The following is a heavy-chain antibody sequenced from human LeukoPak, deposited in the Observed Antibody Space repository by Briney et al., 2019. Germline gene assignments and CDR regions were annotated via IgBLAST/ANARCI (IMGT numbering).Heavy chain of an antibody. D-gene: IGHD1-7*01. Sequence: SQTLSLTCAISGDSVSSNSAAWNWIRQSPSRGLEWLGRTYYRSKWYNDYAVSVKSRITINPDTSKNQFSLQLNSVTPEDTAVYYCAGSSNWNYRYYYGMDVWGQGTTVTVSS. CDR2: TYYRSKWYN. V-gene: IGHV6-1*01. CDR3: AGSSNWNYRYYYGMDV. CDR1: GDSVSSNSAA. J-gene: IGHJ6*02.